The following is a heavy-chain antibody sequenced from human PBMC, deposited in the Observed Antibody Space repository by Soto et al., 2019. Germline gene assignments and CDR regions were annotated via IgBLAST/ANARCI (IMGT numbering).Heavy chain of an antibody. V-gene: IGHV1-69*13. CDR1: GRTFSSYA. D-gene: IGHD3-16*02. CDR2: IICIFGTA. J-gene: IGHJ3*02. Sequence: GASVKVSCKASGRTFSSYAIIWVRQPPGQGLERRGGIICIFGTANPAQKLQGRVTSTADEATSTAYMELSSLRSEDTAVYYCARTSYDYVWGSYHPDGAFDIWGQVTMVTVSS. CDR3: ARTSYDYVWGSYHPDGAFDI.